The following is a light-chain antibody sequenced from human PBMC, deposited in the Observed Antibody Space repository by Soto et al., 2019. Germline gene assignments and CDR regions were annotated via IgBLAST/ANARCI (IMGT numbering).Light chain of an antibody. CDR2: DAS. J-gene: IGKJ5*01. Sequence: DIQMTQSPSSLSASVGDRVTITCQASQDISDYLNWFQQKPGSAPKLLIYDASNLETGVPSRFSGSGSGTDFTLTISSLQPEVIATYYCQQHDNLPITFGQGTRLETK. V-gene: IGKV1-33*01. CDR1: QDISDY. CDR3: QQHDNLPIT.